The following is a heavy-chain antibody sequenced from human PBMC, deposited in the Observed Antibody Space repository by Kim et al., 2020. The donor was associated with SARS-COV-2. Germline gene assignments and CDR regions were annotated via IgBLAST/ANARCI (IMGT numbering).Heavy chain of an antibody. CDR3: ARVKYSSSWRAFDY. V-gene: IGHV4-59*01. J-gene: IGHJ4*02. D-gene: IGHD6-13*01. Sequence: PSLKSRVTISVDTSKNQFSLKLSSVTAADTAVYYCARVKYSSSWRAFDYWGQGTLVTVSS.